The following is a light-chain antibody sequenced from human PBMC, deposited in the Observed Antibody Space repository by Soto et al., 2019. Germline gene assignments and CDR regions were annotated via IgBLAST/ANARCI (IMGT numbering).Light chain of an antibody. CDR2: GAS. Sequence: EIVLTQSPGTLSLSPGERATLSCRASQSVSSSYLAWYQQKPGQAPRLLMYGASSRATGIPDRFSGSGSGTDFTLTISRLEPEDFAVYHCHQYGSSRTFGQGTKVDIK. V-gene: IGKV3-20*01. CDR3: HQYGSSRT. J-gene: IGKJ1*01. CDR1: QSVSSSY.